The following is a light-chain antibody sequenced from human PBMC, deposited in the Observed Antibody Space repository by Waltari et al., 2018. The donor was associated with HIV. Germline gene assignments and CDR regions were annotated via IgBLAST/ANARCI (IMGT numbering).Light chain of an antibody. Sequence: DIAMTQSPDSVVVSLGERATINCKSSRSLLETSNKKNYLDGYQQKAGNSPKLIMYWASTRESGVPGRFSGSGSGTDFTLPITDVQPDDVAIYYCQQYYTLPYTFGQGTKLEI. J-gene: IGKJ2*01. V-gene: IGKV4-1*01. CDR3: QQYYTLPYT. CDR2: WAS. CDR1: RSLLETSNKKNY.